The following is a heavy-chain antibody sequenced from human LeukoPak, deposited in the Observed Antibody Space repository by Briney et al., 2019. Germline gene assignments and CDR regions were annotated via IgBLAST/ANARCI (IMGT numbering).Heavy chain of an antibody. D-gene: IGHD6-19*01. CDR3: ARPDYSSGWFNWFDP. CDR2: MKQDGSEQ. Sequence: GGSLRLSCTASGFTFSNYWMSWVRQAPGKGLEWVANMKQDGSEQYYVDSMKGRFTISRDNAKNSLYLQINSLRAEDTAVYYCARPDYSSGWFNWFDPWGQGTLVTVSS. CDR1: GFTFSNYW. V-gene: IGHV3-7*03. J-gene: IGHJ5*02.